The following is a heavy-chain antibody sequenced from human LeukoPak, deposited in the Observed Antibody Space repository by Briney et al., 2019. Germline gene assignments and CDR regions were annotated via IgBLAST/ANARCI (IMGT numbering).Heavy chain of an antibody. CDR1: GFTFDDYG. J-gene: IGHJ4*02. V-gene: IGHV3-20*04. CDR3: ASLRGDYVGNDFDY. Sequence: GGSLRLTCAASGFTFDDYGMSWVRQAPGKGLEWVSGINWNGGSTGYADSVKGRFTISRDNAKNSLYLQMNSLRAEDTALYYCASLRGDYVGNDFDYWGQGTLVTVSS. CDR2: INWNGGST. D-gene: IGHD4-23*01.